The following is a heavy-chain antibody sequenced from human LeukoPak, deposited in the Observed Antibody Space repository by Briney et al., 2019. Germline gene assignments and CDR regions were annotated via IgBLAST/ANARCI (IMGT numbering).Heavy chain of an antibody. D-gene: IGHD3-16*02. V-gene: IGHV3-64*01. J-gene: IGHJ4*02. CDR2: ISSNGGST. CDR3: ARGSSTFGGVIVPQTFDY. CDR1: GFTFSSYA. Sequence: GGSLRLSCAASGFTFSSYAFHWVRQAPGKGLEYVSAISSNGGSTYYVNSVKGRFTISRDNSKNTLYLQMGSLRAEDMAVYYCARGSSTFGGVIVPQTFDYWGQGTLVTVSS.